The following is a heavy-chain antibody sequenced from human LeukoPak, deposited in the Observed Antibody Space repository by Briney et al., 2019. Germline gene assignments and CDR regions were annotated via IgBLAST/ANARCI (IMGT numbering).Heavy chain of an antibody. CDR3: ARHTVGYSYVDY. D-gene: IGHD5-18*01. CDR1: GGSISGFY. V-gene: IGHV4-59*08. Sequence: SETLSLTCTVSGGSISGFYWSWIRQSPGKGLEWIGYIYSSGSTNYNPSLKSRVTISVDTSKNQFSLKVSSVTASETAVYYCARHTVGYSYVDYWGKGTLVTVS. J-gene: IGHJ4*02. CDR2: IYSSGST.